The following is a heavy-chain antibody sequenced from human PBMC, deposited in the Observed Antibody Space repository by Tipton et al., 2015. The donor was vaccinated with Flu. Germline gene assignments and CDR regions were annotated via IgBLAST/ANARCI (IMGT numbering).Heavy chain of an antibody. CDR3: ARGPDLLRWWGGNGGSDGSGGNDHHYYMDV. CDR2: ISHSGTT. D-gene: IGHD2-21*01. CDR1: GGSFSGNY. V-gene: IGHV4-34*01. Sequence: TLSLTCAVYGGSFSGNYWSWIRQPPGRGLEWLGEISHSGTTNYNPSLKSRVTITADRSNNQIYLKLTSVTVADTAVYYCARGPDLLRWWGGNGGSDGSGGNDHHYYMDVWGKGTTVTVSS. J-gene: IGHJ6*03.